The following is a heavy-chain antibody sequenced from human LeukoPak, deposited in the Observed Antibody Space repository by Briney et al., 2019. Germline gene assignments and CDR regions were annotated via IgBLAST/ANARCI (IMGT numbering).Heavy chain of an antibody. CDR3: ATVGDNGGYYPFDY. V-gene: IGHV4-39*01. J-gene: IGHJ4*02. CDR1: GVPISRSNFF. CDR2: IYYSGNT. D-gene: IGHD4-17*01. Sequence: NASETLSLTCTVSGVPISRSNFFWGWIRRPPGKGLEWIGSIYYSGNTYYNPSLKSRLTIAVDTSRNQFSLKMSSVTAADTAVYYCATVGDNGGYYPFDYWGQGTLVTVSS.